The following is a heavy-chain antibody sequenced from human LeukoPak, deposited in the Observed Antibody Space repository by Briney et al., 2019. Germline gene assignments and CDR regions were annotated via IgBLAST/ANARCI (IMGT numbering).Heavy chain of an antibody. D-gene: IGHD6-19*01. V-gene: IGHV3-30-3*01. CDR1: GFTFSNYA. Sequence: PGRSLRLPCAASGFTFSNYAMHWVRQAPGKGLEWVAVISYDGSDKYYADSVKGRFTISRDNSKNTLYLQMNSLRPEDTAVYYCARDWGRRYSSGWYGDFDYWGQGTLVTVSS. J-gene: IGHJ4*02. CDR3: ARDWGRRYSSGWYGDFDY. CDR2: ISYDGSDK.